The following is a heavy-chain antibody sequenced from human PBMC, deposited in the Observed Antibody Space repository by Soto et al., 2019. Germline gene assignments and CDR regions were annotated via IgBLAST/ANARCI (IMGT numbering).Heavy chain of an antibody. CDR2: IYSGGST. D-gene: IGHD3-3*01. J-gene: IGHJ6*02. V-gene: IGHV3-53*02. CDR1: GFTVSSNY. Sequence: EVQLVETGGGLIQPGGSLRLSCAASGFTVSSNYMSWVRQAPGKGLEWVSVIYSGGSTYYADSVKGRFTISRDNSKNTLYLQMNSLRAEDTAVYYCARDHPAQYDFWSGYYTGIDYYYCGMDVWGQGTTVTVSS. CDR3: ARDHPAQYDFWSGYYTGIDYYYCGMDV.